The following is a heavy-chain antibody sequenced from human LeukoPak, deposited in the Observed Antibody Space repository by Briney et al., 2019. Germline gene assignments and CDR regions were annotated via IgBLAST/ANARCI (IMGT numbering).Heavy chain of an antibody. D-gene: IGHD3-3*01. V-gene: IGHV4-4*07. J-gene: IGHJ4*02. CDR2: IYTSGST. CDR1: GGSISNYY. Sequence: PSETLSLTCTVSGGSISNYYWSWIRQPAGKGLEWIGRIYTSGSTNYNPSLKSRVTMSVDTSKNQFSLKLSSVTAADTAVYYCARAYYDFWSGYALAYWGQGTLATVSS. CDR3: ARAYYDFWSGYALAY.